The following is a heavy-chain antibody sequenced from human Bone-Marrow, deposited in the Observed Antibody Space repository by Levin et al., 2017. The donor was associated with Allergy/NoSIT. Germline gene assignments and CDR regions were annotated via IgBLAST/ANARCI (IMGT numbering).Heavy chain of an antibody. CDR1: GDSMIIHY. J-gene: IGHJ4*02. CDR2: VYISGTT. CDR3: ARVAAGVAYYFDH. D-gene: IGHD5-12*01. V-gene: IGHV4-4*07. Sequence: SGGSLRLSCSVSGDSMIIHYWAWIRQPAGKGLEWLGRVYISGTTNYNPSLKSRVTMSLDTSKNQFSLRLTSVTAADTAIYYCARVAAGVAYYFDHWGQGILVTVYS.